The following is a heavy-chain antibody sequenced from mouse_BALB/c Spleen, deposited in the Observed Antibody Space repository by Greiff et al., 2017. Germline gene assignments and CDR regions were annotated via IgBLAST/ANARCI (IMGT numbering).Heavy chain of an antibody. V-gene: IGHV2-9*02. Sequence: VKLVESGPGLVAPSQSLSITCTVSGFSLTSYGVHWVRQPPGKGLEWLGVIWAGGSTNYNSALMSRLSISKDNSKSQVFLKMNSLQTDDTAMYYCARGGLSHYYAMDYWGQGTSVTVSS. CDR3: ARGGLSHYYAMDY. CDR2: IWAGGST. J-gene: IGHJ4*01. CDR1: GFSLTSYG. D-gene: IGHD2-4*01.